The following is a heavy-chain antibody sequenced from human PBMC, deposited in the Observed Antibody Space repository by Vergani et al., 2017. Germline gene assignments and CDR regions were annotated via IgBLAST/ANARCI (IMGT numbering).Heavy chain of an antibody. Sequence: EVQLLESGGGLVQPGGSLRLSCAASGFTFSSYAMSWVRQAPGKGLEWVSAIRGSGGSTYYADSVKGRFTISRDNSKNTLYLQMNSLRAEDTAVYYCAKDITLGEQLAIYYMDVWGKGTTVTVSS. J-gene: IGHJ6*03. CDR3: AKDITLGEQLAIYYMDV. CDR2: IRGSGGST. V-gene: IGHV3-23*01. D-gene: IGHD6-6*01. CDR1: GFTFSSYA.